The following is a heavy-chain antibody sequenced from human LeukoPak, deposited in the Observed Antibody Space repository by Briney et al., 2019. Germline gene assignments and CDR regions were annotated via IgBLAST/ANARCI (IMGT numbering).Heavy chain of an antibody. V-gene: IGHV1-46*01. CDR1: GYTFTNYY. CDR2: INPTGGST. D-gene: IGHD1-26*01. Sequence: DSVKVSCKASGYTFTNYYIHWVRQAPGQGLEWMGMINPTGGSTGYAQKFQGRVTMTRDMSTSTDYMELSSLRSEDTAIYYCARDNSVGDNAWWFDPWGQGTLVTVSS. CDR3: ARDNSVGDNAWWFDP. J-gene: IGHJ5*02.